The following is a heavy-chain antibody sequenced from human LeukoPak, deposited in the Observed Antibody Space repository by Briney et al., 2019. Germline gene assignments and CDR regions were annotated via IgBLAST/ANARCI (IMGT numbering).Heavy chain of an antibody. D-gene: IGHD3-3*01. V-gene: IGHV3-30*02. CDR2: IRYDGSNK. J-gene: IGHJ4*02. CDR1: GFTFSSYG. Sequence: GRSLRLSCAASGFTFSSYGMHWVRQAPGKGLEWVAFIRYDGSNKYYADSVKGRFTISRDNSKNTLYLQMNSLRAEDTAVYYCAKAAHYDFWSGYDYWGQGTVVTVSS. CDR3: AKAAHYDFWSGYDY.